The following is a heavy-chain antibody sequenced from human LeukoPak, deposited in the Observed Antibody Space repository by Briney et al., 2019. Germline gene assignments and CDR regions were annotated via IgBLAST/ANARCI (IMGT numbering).Heavy chain of an antibody. CDR3: ARDSGDWFDP. CDR1: GGSISSGGYY. J-gene: IGHJ5*02. V-gene: IGHV4-31*03. CDR2: IYYSGST. D-gene: IGHD3-10*01. Sequence: SETLSLTCTVSGGSISSGGYYWSWIRQHPGKGLEWIGYIYYSGSTYYNPSLKSRVTISDDTSKNRFSLKLSSVTAADTAVYYCARDSGDWFDPWGQGTPVTVSS.